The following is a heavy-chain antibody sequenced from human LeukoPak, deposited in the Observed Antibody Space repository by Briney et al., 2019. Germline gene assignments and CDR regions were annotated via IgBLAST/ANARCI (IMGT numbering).Heavy chain of an antibody. D-gene: IGHD3-3*01. Sequence: GASVKVSCKASGYTFTGYYMHWVRQAPGQGLEWMGWINPNSGGTNYAQKFQGRVTMTRDTSISTAYMELSRLRSDDTAVYYCARPNYDFWSGYLNWFDPWGQGTLVTVSS. CDR3: ARPNYDFWSGYLNWFDP. CDR1: GYTFTGYY. V-gene: IGHV1-2*02. J-gene: IGHJ5*02. CDR2: INPNSGGT.